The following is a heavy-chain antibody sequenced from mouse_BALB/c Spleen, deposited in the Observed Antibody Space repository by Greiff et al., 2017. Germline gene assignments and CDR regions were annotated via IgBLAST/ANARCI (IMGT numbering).Heavy chain of an antibody. CDR3: ARHRTGSYYFDY. J-gene: IGHJ2*01. V-gene: IGHV5-6*01. D-gene: IGHD4-1*01. CDR2: ISSGGSYT. Sequence: EVKLVESGGDLVKPGGSLKLSCAASGFTFSSYGMSWVRQTPDKRLEWVATISSGGSYTYYPDSVKGRFTISRDNAKNTLYLQMSSLKSEDTAMYYCARHRTGSYYFDYWGQGTTLTVSS. CDR1: GFTFSSYG.